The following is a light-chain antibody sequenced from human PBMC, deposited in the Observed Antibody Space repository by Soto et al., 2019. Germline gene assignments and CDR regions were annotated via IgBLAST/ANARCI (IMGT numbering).Light chain of an antibody. CDR2: GAT. V-gene: IGKV1-9*01. CDR3: QQLKSYVT. J-gene: IGKJ5*01. CDR1: QGISNY. Sequence: IQLTQSPSCLSXXXGXXVXIXCRASQGISNYLAWYQQKPGKTPRLLIYGATTLQSGVPSRFSGSGSGTDFALTISSLQPEDFATYYCQQLKSYVTFGQGTRLEIK.